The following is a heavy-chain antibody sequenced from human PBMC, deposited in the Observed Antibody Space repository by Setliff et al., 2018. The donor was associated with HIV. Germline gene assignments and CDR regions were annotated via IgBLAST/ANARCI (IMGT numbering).Heavy chain of an antibody. J-gene: IGHJ4*02. V-gene: IGHV1-69*05. CDR1: GGTFSSYA. Sequence: SVKDSCKASGGTFSSYAISWVRQAPGQGLEWMGGIIPIFGTANYAQKFQGRVTITTDESTSTAYMELSSLRPEDTAVYYCATRIRDGHRGYGYFDFWGQGTLVTVSS. CDR3: ATRIRDGHRGYGYFDF. D-gene: IGHD5-12*01. CDR2: IIPIFGTA.